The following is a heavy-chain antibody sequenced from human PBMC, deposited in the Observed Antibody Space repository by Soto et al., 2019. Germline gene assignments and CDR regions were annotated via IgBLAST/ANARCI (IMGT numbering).Heavy chain of an antibody. Sequence: SLRLSCAASGFTFGSYGMHWVRQAPGKGLEWVAVVSYDGTNKLYANSVKGRFTISRDDSKNTLYLQMGSLRAEDMAVYYCARGPRYYFDYWGQGTLVTVSS. CDR3: ARGPRYYFDY. CDR2: VSYDGTNK. J-gene: IGHJ4*02. V-gene: IGHV3-30*03. CDR1: GFTFGSYG.